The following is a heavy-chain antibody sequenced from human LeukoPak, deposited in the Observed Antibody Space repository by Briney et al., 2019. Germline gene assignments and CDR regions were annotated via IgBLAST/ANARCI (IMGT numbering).Heavy chain of an antibody. CDR2: ISWNSGSI. Sequence: GRSLRLSCAASGFTFDDYAMHWVRQAPGKGLEWVSGISWNSGSIGYADSVKGRFTISRDNAKNSLYLQMNSLRAEDTALYYCAKEVPKGYRSGGSCLASAFDIWGQGTMVTVSS. CDR1: GFTFDDYA. J-gene: IGHJ3*02. V-gene: IGHV3-9*01. D-gene: IGHD2-15*01. CDR3: AKEVPKGYRSGGSCLASAFDI.